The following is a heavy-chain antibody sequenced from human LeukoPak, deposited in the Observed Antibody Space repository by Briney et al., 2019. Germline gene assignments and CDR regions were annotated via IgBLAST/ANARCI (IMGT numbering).Heavy chain of an antibody. CDR2: IIPIFGTA. V-gene: IGHV1-69*05. CDR1: GGTFSSYA. J-gene: IGHJ5*02. Sequence: GASVKVSCKASGGTFSSYAISWVRQAPGQGLEWMERIIPIFGTANYAQKLQGRVTMTTDTSTSTAYMELRSLRSDDTAVYYCARDRNYYDSSGYYPGWFDPWGQGTLVTVSS. D-gene: IGHD3-22*01. CDR3: ARDRNYYDSSGYYPGWFDP.